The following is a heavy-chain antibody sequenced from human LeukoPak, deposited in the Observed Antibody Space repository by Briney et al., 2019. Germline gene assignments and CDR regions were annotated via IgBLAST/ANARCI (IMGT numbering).Heavy chain of an antibody. CDR3: ARSYSSSSGTAWDS. J-gene: IGHJ4*02. V-gene: IGHV3-48*04. CDR2: ISSSSTSV. CDR1: GFTFNTYS. Sequence: GGSLRLSCAASGFTFNTYSMNWVRQAPGKGLEWLSYISSSSTSVYYADSVKGRFTISRDNAKNSLYLQMNSLRADNTAVYYCARSYSSSSGTAWDSWGQGTLVTVSS. D-gene: IGHD6-6*01.